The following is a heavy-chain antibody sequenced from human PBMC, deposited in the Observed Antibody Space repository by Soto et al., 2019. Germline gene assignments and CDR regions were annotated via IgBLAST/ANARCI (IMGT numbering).Heavy chain of an antibody. CDR2: ISAYNGNT. V-gene: IGHV1-18*01. J-gene: IGHJ6*03. D-gene: IGHD3-3*01. CDR3: ARVRTTTIFGVVNDYYYYMDV. CDR1: GYTFTSYG. Sequence: ASVKVSCKASGYTFTSYGISWVRQAPGQGLEWMGWISAYNGNTNYAQKLQGRVTITTDTSTSTAYMELRSLRSDDTAVYYCARVRTTTIFGVVNDYYYYMDVWGKGTTVTVSS.